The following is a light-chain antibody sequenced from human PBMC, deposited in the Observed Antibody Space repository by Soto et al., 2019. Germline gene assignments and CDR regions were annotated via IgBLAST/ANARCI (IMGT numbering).Light chain of an antibody. Sequence: EIVLTQSPATLSLSPGERATLSCRASQGISSYLAWYQQKPGKAPRLLNSDASNRATGIPARFSGSGSGTDFTLTISSLEPEDFAVYYCQQRSNWPRTFGQGTKVEIK. CDR3: QQRSNWPRT. CDR2: DAS. J-gene: IGKJ1*01. V-gene: IGKV3-11*01. CDR1: QGISSY.